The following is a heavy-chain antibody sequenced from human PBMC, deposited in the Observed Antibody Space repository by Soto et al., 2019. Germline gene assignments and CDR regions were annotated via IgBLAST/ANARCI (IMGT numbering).Heavy chain of an antibody. CDR1: GYIFSTYW. Sequence: PGESLKISCKGSGYIFSTYWIGWVRQMPGKGLEYMGIIYPGDSETRYSPSFQGRVTISADQSTSTAYLQWSSLEASDTAIYYCISGYYTWFDPWGHGTLVTVSS. CDR2: IYPGDSET. V-gene: IGHV5-51*01. D-gene: IGHD3-3*01. J-gene: IGHJ5*02. CDR3: ISGYYTWFDP.